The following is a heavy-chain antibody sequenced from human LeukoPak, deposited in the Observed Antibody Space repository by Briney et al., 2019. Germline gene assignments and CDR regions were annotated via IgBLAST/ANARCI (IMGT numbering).Heavy chain of an antibody. V-gene: IGHV4-59*01. CDR3: ATVTQWLLGYFDN. J-gene: IGHJ4*02. D-gene: IGHD2-15*01. Sequence: PSGTLSLTCSVSGGSISRYYWSWIRQPPGKGLEWIGYVYYSGSTNYNPSLKSRVTMSGDASKNQLSLKLSSVTAADTAVYYCATVTQWLLGYFDNWGQGALVTVSS. CDR1: GGSISRYY. CDR2: VYYSGST.